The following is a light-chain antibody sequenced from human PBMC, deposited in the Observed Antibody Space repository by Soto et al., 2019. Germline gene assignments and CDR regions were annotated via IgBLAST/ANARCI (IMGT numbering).Light chain of an antibody. CDR1: QSVFYSTNNKTY. CDR3: HQYYSTPYS. CDR2: WAS. J-gene: IGKJ2*03. Sequence: DVVMTQSPDSLAVSLGERATNNCKSSQSVFYSTNNKTYLAWYQHKSGQPPKLLIYWASVREFGVPDRFSGSGSGTRFSLTISSLQAEDVAVYYCHQYYSTPYSFGQGTYLEI. V-gene: IGKV4-1*01.